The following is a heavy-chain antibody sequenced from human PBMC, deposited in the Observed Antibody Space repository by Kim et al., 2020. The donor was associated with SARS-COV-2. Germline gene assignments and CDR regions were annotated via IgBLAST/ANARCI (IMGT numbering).Heavy chain of an antibody. CDR3: AILTRWTDGLDI. CDR2: INSDGDST. Sequence: GGSLRLSCAASGFTFSSYWMHWVRQGPGKGLVWVSRINSDGDSTIYAYSVMGQFIISRDNAKKTLYLQMNSLRAEDTAVYYCAILTRWTDGLDIWGQGTMVTVSS. D-gene: IGHD3-9*01. CDR1: GFTFSSYW. J-gene: IGHJ3*02. V-gene: IGHV3-74*01.